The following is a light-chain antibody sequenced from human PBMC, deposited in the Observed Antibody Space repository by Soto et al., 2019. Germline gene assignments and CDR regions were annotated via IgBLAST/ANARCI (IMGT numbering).Light chain of an antibody. J-gene: IGKJ5*01. CDR2: GAS. V-gene: IGKV3-20*01. CDR1: QSVGSTY. Sequence: VVLAQSPATLSLSRGERATLSCRASQSVGSTYLAWFQQKPAQAPRLLIYGASSRATGIPDRFSGSGSGTDFTLTISRLEPDDFAVYYCQQYGASSITFGQGTRLEIK. CDR3: QQYGASSIT.